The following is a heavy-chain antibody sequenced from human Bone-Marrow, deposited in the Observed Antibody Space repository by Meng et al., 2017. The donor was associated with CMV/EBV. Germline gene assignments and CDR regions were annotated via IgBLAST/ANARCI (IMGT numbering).Heavy chain of an antibody. D-gene: IGHD3-3*01. J-gene: IGHJ6*02. V-gene: IGHV1-8*03. Sequence: ASVKVSCKASGYTFTSYDINWVRQATGQGLEWMGWMNPNSGNTGYAQKLQGRVTITRNTSISTAYMELSSLRSEDTAVYYCARGSRYYDFWSGYYKGYYYYYGMDVWGQGTTVTFSS. CDR1: GYTFTSYD. CDR2: MNPNSGNT. CDR3: ARGSRYYDFWSGYYKGYYYYYGMDV.